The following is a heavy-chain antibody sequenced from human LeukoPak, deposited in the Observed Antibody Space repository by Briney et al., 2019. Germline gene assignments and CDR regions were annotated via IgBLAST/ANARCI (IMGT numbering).Heavy chain of an antibody. J-gene: IGHJ6*02. CDR3: ARSYSNHLFGMDV. CDR2: IYSGGNR. V-gene: IGHV3-66*01. Sequence: PGGSLRLSCAASGFTVISYYMTWVRQAPGKGLEWVSVIYSGGNRYYADSVKGRVAISRDNPKNTVFLQMNSVRAEDTAVYYCARSYSNHLFGMDVWGQGTTVTVS. D-gene: IGHD4-11*01. CDR1: GFTVISYY.